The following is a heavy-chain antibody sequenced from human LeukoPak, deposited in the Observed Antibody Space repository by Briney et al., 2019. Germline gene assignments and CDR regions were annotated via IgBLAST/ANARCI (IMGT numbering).Heavy chain of an antibody. D-gene: IGHD3-9*01. CDR2: ISYDGGNK. Sequence: GRSLRLSCAASGFTFSSYGTHWVRQAPGKGLEWVAVISYDGGNKYYADSVKGRFTISRDNSKNTLYLQMNSLRAEDTAVYYCAIHPSNYDILTGPRDYWGQGTLVTVSS. CDR1: GFTFSSYG. CDR3: AIHPSNYDILTGPRDY. V-gene: IGHV3-30*03. J-gene: IGHJ4*02.